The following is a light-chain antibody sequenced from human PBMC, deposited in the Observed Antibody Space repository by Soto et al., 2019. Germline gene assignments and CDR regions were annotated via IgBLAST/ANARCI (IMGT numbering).Light chain of an antibody. CDR3: AAWNDSLNGVV. J-gene: IGLJ3*02. CDR2: TTN. Sequence: QSVLTQPPSASGTPGQRVTISCSGSSSTIGSKTLNWYQHLPGSAPKLLIYTTNQRPSGVPDRFSGSKSSTSASLAISGLQPEDEADYYCAAWNDSLNGVVFGGGTQLTVL. V-gene: IGLV1-44*01. CDR1: SSTIGSKT.